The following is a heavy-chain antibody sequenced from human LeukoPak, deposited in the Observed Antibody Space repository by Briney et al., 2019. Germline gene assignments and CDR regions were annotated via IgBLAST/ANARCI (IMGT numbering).Heavy chain of an antibody. CDR1: GGSISSGSYY. V-gene: IGHV4-61*02. CDR2: IYTSGST. D-gene: IGHD4-17*01. Sequence: PSETLSLTCTASGGSISSGSYYWSWIRQPAGKGLEWIGRIYTSGSTNYNPSLKSRVTISVDTSKNQFSLKLSSVTAADTAVYYCARRYGDYGYGWFDPWGQGTLVTVSS. CDR3: ARRYGDYGYGWFDP. J-gene: IGHJ5*02.